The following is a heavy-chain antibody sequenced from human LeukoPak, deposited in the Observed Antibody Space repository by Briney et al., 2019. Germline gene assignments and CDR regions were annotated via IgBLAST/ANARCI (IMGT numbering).Heavy chain of an antibody. CDR3: ARDPGFDYTS. J-gene: IGHJ4*02. Sequence: GGSLRLSCEASGSIFSSSGMSWVRQAPGKGLEWVSTISGSAGNTDYADSVRGRFTISRDIAKNSLYLQMNSLRADDTAVYYCARDPGFDYTSWGQGTLVTVSS. D-gene: IGHD4-11*01. CDR2: ISGSAGNT. V-gene: IGHV3-23*01. CDR1: GSIFSSSG.